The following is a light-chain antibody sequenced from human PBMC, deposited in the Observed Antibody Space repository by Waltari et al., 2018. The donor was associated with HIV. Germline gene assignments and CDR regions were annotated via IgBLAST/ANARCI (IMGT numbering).Light chain of an antibody. CDR2: SNS. V-gene: IGLV1-44*01. Sequence: QSVLTQPPSASGTPGQRVTISCSGSPSNIGNNSVNWYQQSPGSAPKLLLYSNSQRPLGVPDRFSGSKSGSSASLAISGPQADDEAHYYCASWDDTLGVVFGGGTTLTVL. CDR1: PSNIGNNS. CDR3: ASWDDTLGVV. J-gene: IGLJ2*01.